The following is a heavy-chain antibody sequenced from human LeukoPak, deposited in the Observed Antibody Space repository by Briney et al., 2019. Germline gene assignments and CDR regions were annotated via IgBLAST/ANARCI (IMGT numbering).Heavy chain of an antibody. V-gene: IGHV3-21*01. CDR1: GFTFSSYS. Sequence: PGGSLRLSCAASGFTFSSYSMNWVRQAPGKGLEWVSSISSSSSYIYYADSVKGRFTISRDNAKNSLYLQMNSLRAEDTAVYYCAREGAGFKMRGAFDIWGQGTMVTVSS. CDR3: AREGAGFKMRGAFDI. J-gene: IGHJ3*02. CDR2: ISSSSSYI. D-gene: IGHD5-24*01.